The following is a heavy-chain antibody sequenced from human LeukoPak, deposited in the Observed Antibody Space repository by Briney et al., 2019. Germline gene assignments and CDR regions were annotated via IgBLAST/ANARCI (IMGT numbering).Heavy chain of an antibody. J-gene: IGHJ6*03. CDR2: IYYSGST. V-gene: IGHV4-31*03. Sequence: TLSLTCTASGGSTSIGGYYGSWIRQHPGKGLEWIGYIYYSGSTYYNPSLKSRVTISVDTSKNQFSLKLSSVTAADTAVYYCARVRYCSGGSCYSPYYYYYMDVWGKGTTVTVSS. CDR3: ARVRYCSGGSCYSPYYYYYMDV. CDR1: GGSTSIGGYY. D-gene: IGHD2-15*01.